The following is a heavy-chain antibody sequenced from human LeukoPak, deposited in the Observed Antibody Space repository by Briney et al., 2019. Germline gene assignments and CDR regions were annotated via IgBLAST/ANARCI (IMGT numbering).Heavy chain of an antibody. CDR1: GFTFNNYG. D-gene: IGHD3-10*01. V-gene: IGHV3-30*02. Sequence: GGSLRLSCAASGFTFNNYGVHWVRQAPGKGLEWVAFIRYDGSNKYYGDSVKGRFTISRDNSKNTLCLQMNSLRAEDTAVYYCASARGMASDSIDFWGQGALVTVSS. CDR2: IRYDGSNK. CDR3: ASARGMASDSIDF. J-gene: IGHJ4*02.